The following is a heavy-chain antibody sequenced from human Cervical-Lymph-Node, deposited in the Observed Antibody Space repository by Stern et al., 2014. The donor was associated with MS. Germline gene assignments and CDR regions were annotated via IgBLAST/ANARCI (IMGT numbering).Heavy chain of an antibody. CDR3: ARGLLGSENAFDI. CDR2: ISAYNGNT. D-gene: IGHD2-15*01. Sequence: VKLLESGAEVKKPGASVKGSCKASGYTFTSYAISCVRQAPGHGLEWMGWISAYNGNTNYAQKLQGRVTMTTDTSTSTAYMELRSLRSDDTAVYYCARGLLGSENAFDIWGQGTMVTASS. J-gene: IGHJ3*02. CDR1: GYTFTSYA. V-gene: IGHV1-18*01.